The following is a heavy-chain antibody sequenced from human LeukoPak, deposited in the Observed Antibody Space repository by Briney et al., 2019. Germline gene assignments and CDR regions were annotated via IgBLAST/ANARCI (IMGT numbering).Heavy chain of an antibody. Sequence: GGSLRLSCVASGFIFSDCPMHWVRQAPGKGLEWVAVISYDGSNKYYADSVKGRFTISRDNSKNTLYLQMNSLRAEDTAVYYCAKIGGKEWLLPYYYYYYMDVWRKGTTVTVSS. J-gene: IGHJ6*03. CDR1: GFIFSDCP. CDR2: ISYDGSNK. V-gene: IGHV3-30*04. D-gene: IGHD3-3*01. CDR3: AKIGGKEWLLPYYYYYYMDV.